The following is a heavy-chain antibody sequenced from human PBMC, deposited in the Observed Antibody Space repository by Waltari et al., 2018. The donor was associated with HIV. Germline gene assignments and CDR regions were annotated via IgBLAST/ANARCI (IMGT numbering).Heavy chain of an antibody. J-gene: IGHJ4*02. CDR2: ISGSGGGT. Sequence: EVQLLESGGGLVQPGGSLRLSCEASGFTFRRYARSWVRQAPGQGLEWVSAISGSGGGTYYADSVKGRFTVSRDNPQNTLFLQMNSLRAEDTAIYYCAKVTRIAVAGTIDYWGQGTLVTVSS. CDR1: GFTFRRYA. CDR3: AKVTRIAVAGTIDY. D-gene: IGHD6-19*01. V-gene: IGHV3-23*01.